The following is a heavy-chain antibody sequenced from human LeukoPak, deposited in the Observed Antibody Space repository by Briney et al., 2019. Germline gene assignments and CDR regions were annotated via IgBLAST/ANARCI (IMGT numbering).Heavy chain of an antibody. Sequence: SETLSLTCAVYGGSFSDYYWSWIRQPPGKGLEWIGVINHSGSTNYNPSLKSRVTISVDTSKNQFSLKLSSVTAADTAVYYCARGRAVVPAASRGYFDYWGQGTLVTVSS. CDR2: INHSGST. V-gene: IGHV4-34*01. J-gene: IGHJ4*02. CDR3: ARGRAVVPAASRGYFDY. CDR1: GGSFSDYY. D-gene: IGHD2-2*01.